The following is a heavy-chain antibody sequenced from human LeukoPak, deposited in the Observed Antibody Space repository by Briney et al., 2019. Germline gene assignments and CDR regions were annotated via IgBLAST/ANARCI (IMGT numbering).Heavy chain of an antibody. CDR1: GFTFSSYW. D-gene: IGHD3-9*01. CDR3: ARSGGVLRYFDWLFPPGY. V-gene: IGHV3-74*01. CDR2: INSDGSST. J-gene: IGHJ4*02. Sequence: TGGSLRLSCAASGFTFSSYWMHWVRQAPGKGLVWVSRINSDGSSTSYADSVKGRFTISRDNAKNTLYLQMNSLRAEDTAVYYCARSGGVLRYFDWLFPPGYWGQGTLVPVSS.